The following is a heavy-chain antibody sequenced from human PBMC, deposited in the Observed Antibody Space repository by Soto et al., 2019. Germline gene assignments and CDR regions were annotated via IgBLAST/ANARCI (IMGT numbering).Heavy chain of an antibody. Sequence: QLQLQESGPGLVKPSETLSLTCTVSGGSISSSSYYWGWIRQPPGKALEWIGSIYYSGSTYYNPSLKSRVTISVDTSKNQFSLKLSSVTAADTAVYYCARHVSRSSSWYRPNWFDPWGQGTLVTVSS. CDR1: GGSISSSSYY. CDR2: IYYSGST. D-gene: IGHD6-13*01. J-gene: IGHJ5*02. V-gene: IGHV4-39*01. CDR3: ARHVSRSSSWYRPNWFDP.